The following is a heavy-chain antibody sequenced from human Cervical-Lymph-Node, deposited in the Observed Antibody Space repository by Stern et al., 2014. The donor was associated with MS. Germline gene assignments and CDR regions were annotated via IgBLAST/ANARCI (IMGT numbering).Heavy chain of an antibody. CDR1: GFPVGASY. J-gene: IGHJ4*02. CDR2: IHTAGTT. V-gene: IGHV3-66*01. CDR3: AREIAGRRFED. Sequence: VQLVESGGGLVQPGGSLRLSCEASGFPVGASYMNWVRQAPGKGLEWVSRIHTAGTTHSAESVKGRFTISRANAKNALYLQMDRLTVEDTAVYYCAREIAGRRFEDWGRGTLVAVSP. D-gene: IGHD6-6*01.